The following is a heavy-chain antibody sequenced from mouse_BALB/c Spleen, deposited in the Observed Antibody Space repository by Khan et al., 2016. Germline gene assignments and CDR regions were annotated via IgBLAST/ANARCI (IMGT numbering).Heavy chain of an antibody. CDR3: ARDGRYGGSWFAC. Sequence: EVKLLESGGGLVQPGGSLKLSCAAAGFDFSRYWMSWVRQAPGKGLEWIGEINPDSSTIHYTPSLKDKFIISRDNAKNTLYLQMSKVTSEREALDYCARDGRYGGSWFACWGQGTRVTVSA. D-gene: IGHD1-2*01. CDR2: INPDSSTI. CDR1: GFDFSRYW. J-gene: IGHJ3*01. V-gene: IGHV4-1*02.